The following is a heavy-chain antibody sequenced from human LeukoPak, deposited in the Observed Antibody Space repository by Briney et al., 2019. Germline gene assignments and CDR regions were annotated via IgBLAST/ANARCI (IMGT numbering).Heavy chain of an antibody. J-gene: IGHJ6*02. CDR3: AFKFFGIAAPTYYYYGMDV. D-gene: IGHD6-6*01. Sequence: GGSLRLFCAASRFTFSSYSMNWVRQAPGKGLEWVSSISSSSSYIYYADSVKGRFTISRDNAKNSLYLQMNSLRAEDTAVYYCAFKFFGIAAPTYYYYGMDVWGQGTTVTVSS. CDR1: RFTFSSYS. CDR2: ISSSSSYI. V-gene: IGHV3-21*01.